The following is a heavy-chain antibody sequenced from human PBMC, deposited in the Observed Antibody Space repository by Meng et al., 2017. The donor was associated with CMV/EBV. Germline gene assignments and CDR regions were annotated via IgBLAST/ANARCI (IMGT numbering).Heavy chain of an antibody. Sequence: GSSLKISCAASGFTFSSYSMNWVRQAPGKGLEWVSSISSSSSYIYYADSVKGRFTISRDNAKNSLYLQMNSLRAEDTAVYYCARDGGYDSSGNRMGTFDYWGQGTLVTVSS. V-gene: IGHV3-21*01. J-gene: IGHJ4*02. CDR2: ISSSSSYI. CDR1: GFTFSSYS. CDR3: ARDGGYDSSGNRMGTFDY. D-gene: IGHD3-22*01.